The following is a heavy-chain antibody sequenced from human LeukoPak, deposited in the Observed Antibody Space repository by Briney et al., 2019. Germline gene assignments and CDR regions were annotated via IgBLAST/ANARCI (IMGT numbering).Heavy chain of an antibody. D-gene: IGHD1-26*01. CDR2: ISSSGSTI. CDR1: GFTFSSYE. CDR3: ARDYDVSGSYGG. J-gene: IGHJ4*02. V-gene: IGHV3-48*03. Sequence: PGGSLRLSCAASGFTFSSYEMNWVRQAQGKGLGWVSYISSSGSTIYYADSVKGRFTISRDNAKNSLYLQMNSLRAEDTAVYYCARDYDVSGSYGGWGQGTLVTVSS.